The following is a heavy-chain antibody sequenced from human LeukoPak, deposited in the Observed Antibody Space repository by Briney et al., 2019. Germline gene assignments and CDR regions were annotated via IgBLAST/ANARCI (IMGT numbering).Heavy chain of an antibody. Sequence: SETLSLTCTVSGGSIRSYFWSWLRQPPGKGLEWIGYIWDTEITDYNPSLKSRVTISLDTSKNHFSLKLRSVTAADTALYFCARGLVLATDDAFDVWGQGTLVTVSS. J-gene: IGHJ3*01. CDR1: GGSIRSYF. CDR2: IWDTEIT. CDR3: ARGLVLATDDAFDV. D-gene: IGHD5-12*01. V-gene: IGHV4-59*01.